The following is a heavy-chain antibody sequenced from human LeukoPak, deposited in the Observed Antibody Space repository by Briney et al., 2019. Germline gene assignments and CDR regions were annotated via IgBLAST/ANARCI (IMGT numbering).Heavy chain of an antibody. D-gene: IGHD2-15*01. CDR3: GGGPGY. V-gene: IGHV3-7*01. CDR1: GFTFSSYG. Sequence: PGGSLRLSCAASGFTFSSYGMHWVRQAPGKGLEWVADINRDGSDEYYVDSVRGRFTISRDNAKNSVYLQMNSLRPDDTAVYYCGGGPGYWGQGTLVSVSS. J-gene: IGHJ4*02. CDR2: INRDGSDE.